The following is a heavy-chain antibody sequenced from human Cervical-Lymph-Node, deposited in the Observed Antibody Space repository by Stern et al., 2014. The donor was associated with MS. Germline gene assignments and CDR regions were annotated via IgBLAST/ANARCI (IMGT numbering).Heavy chain of an antibody. D-gene: IGHD2-8*02. CDR1: GDSISSYTHY. J-gene: IGHJ4*02. Sequence: QVQLQESGPGLVKPSETLSLTCAVSGDSISSYTHYWAWIRQPPGKGLEWIGIFYASGATYSNPSLKSPAPLSVDPSKNPFSLGLNSVTAADTAVYYCAKHACTGAACPFDLWGQGTLVTVSS. CDR2: FYASGAT. V-gene: IGHV4-39*01. CDR3: AKHACTGAACPFDL.